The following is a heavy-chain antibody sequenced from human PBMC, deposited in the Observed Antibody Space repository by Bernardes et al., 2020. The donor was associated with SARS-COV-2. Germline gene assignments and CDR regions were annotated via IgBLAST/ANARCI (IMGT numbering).Heavy chain of an antibody. V-gene: IGHV1-2*02. CDR2: INPNNGVT. CDR1: GYTFTDYY. CDR3: ARHYSGYARDY. Sequence: ASVKVSCKASGYTFTDYYLHWVRQAPGQGLEWMGWINPNNGVTNYAQKFLGRVTMSRDTSISTAYMELSRLRSDDTAVYYCARHYSGYARDYWGQGTLVTVSS. J-gene: IGHJ4*02. D-gene: IGHD5-12*01.